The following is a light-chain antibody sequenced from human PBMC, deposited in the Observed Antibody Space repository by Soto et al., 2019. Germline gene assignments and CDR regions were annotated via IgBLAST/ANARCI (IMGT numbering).Light chain of an antibody. J-gene: IGKJ2*01. CDR1: QSVSSTY. CDR2: GAS. Sequence: EIVLTQSPGTLSLSPGERVTLSCRASQSVSSTYLAWYQQKPGQAPRILIYGASSRATGIPDRFSGSGSGTDFTLTISRLEPEDFAVYYCQQYDNSLYTFGQGTKLEIK. V-gene: IGKV3-20*01. CDR3: QQYDNSLYT.